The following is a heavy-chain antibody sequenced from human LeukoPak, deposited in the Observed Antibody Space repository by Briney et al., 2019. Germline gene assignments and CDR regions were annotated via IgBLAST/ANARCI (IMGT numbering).Heavy chain of an antibody. CDR3: ARGSSGWLGLYYFDY. J-gene: IGHJ4*02. CDR2: IYSGDST. D-gene: IGHD6-19*01. CDR1: GFSFDDLG. V-gene: IGHV3-66*01. Sequence: GGSLRLSCAASGFSFDDLGMTWVRQVPGKGLEWVSVIYSGDSTYYADSVKGRFTISRDNSKNTLYLQMNRLRAEDTAVYYCARGSSGWLGLYYFDYWGQGTLVTVSS.